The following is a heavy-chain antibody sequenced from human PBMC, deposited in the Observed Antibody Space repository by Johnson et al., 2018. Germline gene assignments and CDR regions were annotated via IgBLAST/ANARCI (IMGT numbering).Heavy chain of an antibody. CDR2: ISHDELDK. J-gene: IGHJ3*02. CDR1: GVTLSNCI. V-gene: IGHV3-30-3*01. D-gene: IGHD3-22*01. CDR3: AREAYSSGRAGIFAI. Sequence: QVQLVQSGGGVVQPGTSLRLSCGVSGVTLSNCIMHWVRQAPGKGLEWVALISHDELDKQYGDSAKDRFTISRDISKNTVYLQMNSLRDEDTAVYYLAREAYSSGRAGIFAIWGQGTMVTVSS.